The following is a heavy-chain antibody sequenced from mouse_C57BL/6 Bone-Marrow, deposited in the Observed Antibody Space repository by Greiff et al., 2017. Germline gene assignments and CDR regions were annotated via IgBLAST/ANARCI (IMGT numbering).Heavy chain of an antibody. CDR1: GFNFKDDY. J-gene: IGHJ2*01. V-gene: IGHV14-4*01. CDR3: TEGYDDD. D-gene: IGHD2-2*01. Sequence: VQLQQSGAELVRPGASVKLSCTASGFNFKDDYMHWVKQRTEQGLEWIGWIDPENGDTEYASKFQGKATITADKSSNTAYLQLSSLTSEDTAVYCCTEGYDDDWGQGTTLTVSS. CDR2: IDPENGDT.